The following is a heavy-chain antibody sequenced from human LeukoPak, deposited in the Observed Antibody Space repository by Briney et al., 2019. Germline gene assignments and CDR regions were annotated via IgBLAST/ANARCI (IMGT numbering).Heavy chain of an antibody. CDR1: GFTFSSYA. CDR2: FSVSDGST. CDR3: AKNSVYGGGYDAFDI. J-gene: IGHJ3*02. D-gene: IGHD1-26*01. V-gene: IGHV3-23*01. Sequence: GGSLRLSCAASGFTFSSYAMNWIRQAPGKGLEWDSSFSVSDGSTYYADSVKGRFTISRDNSKNTLYLQMNSLRAEDTAVYYCAKNSVYGGGYDAFDIWGQGTMVTVSS.